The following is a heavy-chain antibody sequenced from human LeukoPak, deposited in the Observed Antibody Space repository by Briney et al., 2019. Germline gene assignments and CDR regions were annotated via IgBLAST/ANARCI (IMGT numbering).Heavy chain of an antibody. CDR3: ARYLGYGDYNWFDP. CDR1: GGSFSGYY. J-gene: IGHJ5*02. Sequence: SETLSLTCAVYGGSFSGYYWSWIRQPPGKGLEWIGEINHSGSTNYNPSLKSRVTISVDTSKNQFSLKLSSVTAADTAVYYCARYLGYGDYNWFDPWGQGTLVTVSS. V-gene: IGHV4-34*01. D-gene: IGHD4-17*01. CDR2: INHSGST.